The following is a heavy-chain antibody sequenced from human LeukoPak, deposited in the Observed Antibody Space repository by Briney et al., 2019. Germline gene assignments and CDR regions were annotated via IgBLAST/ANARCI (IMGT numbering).Heavy chain of an antibody. Sequence: SVKVSCKASGGTFSSYAISWVRQAPGQGLEWMGGIIPIFGTANYAQKFRGRVTITADESTSTAYMELSSLRSEDTAVYYCARDQGSSGWYQGGFDPWGQGTLVTVSS. CDR1: GGTFSSYA. D-gene: IGHD6-19*01. CDR3: ARDQGSSGWYQGGFDP. V-gene: IGHV1-69*13. CDR2: IIPIFGTA. J-gene: IGHJ5*02.